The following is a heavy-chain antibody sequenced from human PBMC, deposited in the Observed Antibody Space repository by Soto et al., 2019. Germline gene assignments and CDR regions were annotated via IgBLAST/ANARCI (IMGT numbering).Heavy chain of an antibody. Sequence: QVQLVQSGAEVKKPGSSVKVSCKASGGTFSSYAISWVRQAPGQGLEWMGGIIPISGTTNYAPKFQGRVTITADESTSTGYMELSSVRSEDTAVYDCATSPSEVVAQTYDYYGMDVWGQGTTVTVSS. D-gene: IGHD2-15*01. CDR2: IIPISGTT. CDR3: ATSPSEVVAQTYDYYGMDV. J-gene: IGHJ6*02. CDR1: GGTFSSYA. V-gene: IGHV1-69*12.